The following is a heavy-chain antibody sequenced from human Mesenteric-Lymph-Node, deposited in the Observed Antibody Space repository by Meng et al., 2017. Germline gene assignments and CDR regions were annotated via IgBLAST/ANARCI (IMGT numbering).Heavy chain of an antibody. CDR2: ISGSGGST. CDR1: GFTFSSYA. CDR3: ARDIGYGMDGMDV. J-gene: IGHJ6*02. Sequence: GGSLRLSCAASGFTFSSYAMSWVRQAPGKGLEWVSAISGSGGSTYYADSVKGRFTISRDNVKNSLYLQMNSLRAEDTAVYYCARDIGYGMDGMDVWGQGNTVNGAS. V-gene: IGHV3-23*01. D-gene: IGHD5-12*01.